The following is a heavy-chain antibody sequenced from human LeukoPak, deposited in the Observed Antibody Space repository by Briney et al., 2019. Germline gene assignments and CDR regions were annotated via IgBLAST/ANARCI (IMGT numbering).Heavy chain of an antibody. CDR3: ARVLFPSGPTHCFDP. D-gene: IGHD2-21*01. Sequence: ASVKVSCKASGYIFSGHYIQWVRQAPGQGLEWMGWINPASGGTNNAQKFHGRVTMTTDTSISTLYMELNSLRSDDTAVYYCARVLFPSGPTHCFDPWGQGTPVTVSS. V-gene: IGHV1-2*02. J-gene: IGHJ5*02. CDR2: INPASGGT. CDR1: GYIFSGHY.